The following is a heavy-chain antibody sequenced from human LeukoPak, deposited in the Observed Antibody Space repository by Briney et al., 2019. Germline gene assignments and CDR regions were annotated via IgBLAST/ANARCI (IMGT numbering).Heavy chain of an antibody. V-gene: IGHV3-11*01. CDR2: MSTRCSSI. Sequence: GGSLRLSCSASGFTFSDHYMSWIRQAPGKGLEWISYMSTRCSSIEYADSVKGRFTISRDNAKSSLFLQMNDLRVGDTAIYYCARVLGTYFDSWGQGTLVTVAS. J-gene: IGHJ4*02. D-gene: IGHD7-27*01. CDR1: GFTFSDHY. CDR3: ARVLGTYFDS.